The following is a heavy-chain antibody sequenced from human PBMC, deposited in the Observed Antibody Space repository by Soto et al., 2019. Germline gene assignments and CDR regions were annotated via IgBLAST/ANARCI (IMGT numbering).Heavy chain of an antibody. V-gene: IGHV4-39*01. CDR3: ARLEGLATISYYFDV. Sequence: PSETLSLTCTVSGGSISSSNYYWGWIRQPPGKGLEWIGSIYYSGSTYYNPSLKSRVTTSIDKSKNQFSLKLSSLTAADTAVYYCARLEGLATISYYFDVWGQGTLVTVSS. D-gene: IGHD3-9*01. CDR2: IYYSGST. J-gene: IGHJ4*02. CDR1: GGSISSSNYY.